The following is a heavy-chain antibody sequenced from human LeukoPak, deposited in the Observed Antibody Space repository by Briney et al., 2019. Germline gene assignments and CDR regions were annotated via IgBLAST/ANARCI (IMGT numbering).Heavy chain of an antibody. J-gene: IGHJ4*02. CDR3: ARTTMVRGVPYFDY. V-gene: IGHV1-69*13. D-gene: IGHD3-10*01. Sequence: ASVKVSCKASGGTFSSYAISWVRQAPGQGLEWMGGIIPIFGTANYAQKFQGRVTITADESTSTAYMELSSLRSEDTAVYYCARTTMVRGVPYFDYWGQGTLVTVSS. CDR2: IIPIFGTA. CDR1: GGTFSSYA.